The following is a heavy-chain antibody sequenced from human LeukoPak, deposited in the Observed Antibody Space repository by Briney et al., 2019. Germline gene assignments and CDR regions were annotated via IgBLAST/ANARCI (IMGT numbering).Heavy chain of an antibody. V-gene: IGHV3-30*04. CDR2: ISYDGSNK. CDR1: GFTFSSYA. J-gene: IGHJ4*02. D-gene: IGHD2-2*01. Sequence: PGGSLRLSCAASGFTFSSYAMHWVRQAPGKGLEWVAVISYDGSNKYYADSVKGRFTISRDNSKNTPYLQMNSLRAEDTAVYYCARAESGYCSSTSCYVGGGDYWGQGTLVTVSS. CDR3: ARAESGYCSSTSCYVGGGDY.